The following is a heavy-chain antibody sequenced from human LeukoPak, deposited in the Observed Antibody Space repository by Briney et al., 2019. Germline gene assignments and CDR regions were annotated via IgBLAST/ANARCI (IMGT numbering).Heavy chain of an antibody. J-gene: IGHJ4*02. V-gene: IGHV3-66*01. CDR2: IYSGGST. CDR3: ARGLSSGWYEGYFDY. Sequence: GGSLRLSCAASGFTVSSNYMSWVRQAPGKGLEWVSVIYSGGSTYYADSVKGRFTISRDNSKNTLYLQMNSLRAEDTVVYYCARGLSSGWYEGYFDYWGQGTLVTVSS. CDR1: GFTVSSNY. D-gene: IGHD6-19*01.